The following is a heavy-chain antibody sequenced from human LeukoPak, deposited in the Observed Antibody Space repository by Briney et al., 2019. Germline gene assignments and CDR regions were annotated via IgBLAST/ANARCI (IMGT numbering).Heavy chain of an antibody. CDR2: IYYSGST. V-gene: IGHV4-59*01. J-gene: IGHJ4*02. Sequence: SETLSLTCTVSGGSISSYYWSWIRQPPGKGLEWIGYIYYSGSTNYKPSLKSRVTISVDTSKNQFSLKLSSVTAADTAVYFCARGGVDYYGSGTYYLMYYFDYWGQGALVTVSS. CDR1: GGSISSYY. CDR3: ARGGVDYYGSGTYYLMYYFDY. D-gene: IGHD3-10*01.